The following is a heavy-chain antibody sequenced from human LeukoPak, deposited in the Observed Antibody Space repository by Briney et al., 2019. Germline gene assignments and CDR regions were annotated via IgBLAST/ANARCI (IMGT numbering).Heavy chain of an antibody. Sequence: SQTLSLTCAISGDSVSSNSAAWNWIRQSPSRGLEWLGRTYYRSKWYNDYAVSVKSRITINPDTSKNQFSLQLNSVTPEDTAVYYCADSTGYSSGWYNENWFDPWGQGTLVTVSS. J-gene: IGHJ5*02. CDR3: ADSTGYSSGWYNENWFDP. CDR2: TYYRSKWYN. V-gene: IGHV6-1*01. D-gene: IGHD6-19*01. CDR1: GDSVSSNSAA.